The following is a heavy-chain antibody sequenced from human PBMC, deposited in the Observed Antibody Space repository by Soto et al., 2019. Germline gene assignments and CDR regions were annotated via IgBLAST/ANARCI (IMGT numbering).Heavy chain of an antibody. CDR2: INGDGSST. V-gene: IGHV3-74*01. CDR3: ARDLPAADAFDI. CDR1: GFTFSSHW. Sequence: VPPGGSLRLSCAASGFTFSSHWMHWVRQAPGKGLVWVSRINGDGSSTTYADSVKGRFTISRDNAKNTLSLQMNSLRVEDTAVYYCARDLPAADAFDIWGQGTTVTVSS. J-gene: IGHJ3*02.